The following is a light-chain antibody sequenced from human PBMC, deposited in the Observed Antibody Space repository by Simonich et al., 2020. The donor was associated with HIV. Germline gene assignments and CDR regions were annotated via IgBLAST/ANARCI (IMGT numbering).Light chain of an antibody. J-gene: IGKJ4*01. CDR3: HQYNNRPLT. V-gene: IGKV3D-15*01. CDR2: GAS. Sequence: IVMTQSPATLSVSPGERVTLSCRAIQSVSSNLAWYQQKPGQSPRLLIYGASTRATGIPAKFSGSWPGSEFTLTISSMQSEDSAIYYCHQYNNRPLTFGGGTKVEIK. CDR1: QSVSSN.